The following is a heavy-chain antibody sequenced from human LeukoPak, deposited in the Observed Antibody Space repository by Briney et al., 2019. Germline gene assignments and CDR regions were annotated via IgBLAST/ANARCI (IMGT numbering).Heavy chain of an antibody. J-gene: IGHJ4*02. V-gene: IGHV1-2*02. Sequence: SVTVSCKPSRYTFTGYFLHWVRQAPEQGGERVEWVNRNSGGTTFQQNFQGRVTMTRDPFKSTAHMELSRLRSNDTGVYYCARVFNYDDSSGYYIWGQGTLVSVSS. CDR1: RYTFTGYF. CDR2: VNRNSGGT. CDR3: ARVFNYDDSSGYYI. D-gene: IGHD3-22*01.